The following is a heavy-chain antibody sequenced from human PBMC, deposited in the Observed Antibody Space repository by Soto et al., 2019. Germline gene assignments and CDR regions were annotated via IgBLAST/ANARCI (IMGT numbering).Heavy chain of an antibody. CDR3: AHRPPERGLATFDP. CDR2: IYWDDDK. CDR1: GFSISTSGVA. J-gene: IGHJ5*02. D-gene: IGHD1-1*01. V-gene: IGHV2-5*02. Sequence: QITLKESGPTLVKPTQTLTLTCTFSGFSISTSGVAVGWIRQPPGKALEWLALIYWDDDKRYSPSLKSRLTITKDTSKNQVVLTMTNMDPVDTATYYCAHRPPERGLATFDPWGQGTLVTVSS.